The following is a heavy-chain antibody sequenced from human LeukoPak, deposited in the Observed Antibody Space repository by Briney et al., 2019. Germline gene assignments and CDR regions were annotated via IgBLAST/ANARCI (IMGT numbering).Heavy chain of an antibody. Sequence: GGSLRLSCAASGFTFSSYVMTWVRQAPGKGLEWVSAISGSGGSTNYADSVKGRFTISRDNSKNTLYLQMNSLRAEDTAVYYCAKDYDSSGYYPAPYYFDYWGQGTLVTVSS. J-gene: IGHJ4*02. CDR1: GFTFSSYV. D-gene: IGHD3-22*01. CDR2: ISGSGGST. CDR3: AKDYDSSGYYPAPYYFDY. V-gene: IGHV3-23*01.